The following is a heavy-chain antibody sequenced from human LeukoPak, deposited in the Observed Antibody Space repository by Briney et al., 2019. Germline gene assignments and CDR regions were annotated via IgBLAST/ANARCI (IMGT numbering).Heavy chain of an antibody. J-gene: IGHJ6*03. D-gene: IGHD4-11*01. CDR3: ASDSNPLGPYYYYYMDV. CDR1: GFTFTGYY. Sequence: ASVKVSCKASGFTFTGYYIHWVRQAPGQGLEWMGWINPNSGDTDYAQKFQGWVTMTRDTSITTAYMELSGLKSDDTAVYYCASDSNPLGPYYYYYMDVWGKGTTVTVSS. CDR2: INPNSGDT. V-gene: IGHV1-2*04.